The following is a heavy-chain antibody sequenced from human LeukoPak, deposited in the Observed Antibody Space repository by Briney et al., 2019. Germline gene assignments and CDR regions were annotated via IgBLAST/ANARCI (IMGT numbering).Heavy chain of an antibody. D-gene: IGHD3-3*01. V-gene: IGHV1-8*01. CDR3: ARVTGYYDFWSGYYNYYYYMDV. CDR1: GYTFTSYD. CDR2: MNPNSGNT. Sequence: ASVKVSCKASGYTFTSYDINWVRQATGQGLEWMGWMNPNSGNTGYAQKFQGRVTMTRYTSIGTAYMELSSLRSEDTAVYYCARVTGYYDFWSGYYNYYYYMDVWGKGTTVTVSS. J-gene: IGHJ6*03.